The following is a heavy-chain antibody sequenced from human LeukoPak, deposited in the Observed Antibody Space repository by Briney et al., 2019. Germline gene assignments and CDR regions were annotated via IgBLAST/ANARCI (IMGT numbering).Heavy chain of an antibody. CDR1: GFTFSSYG. J-gene: IGHJ4*02. Sequence: GGSLRLSCAASGFTFSSYGMHWVRQAPGKGLEWGAVISYDGSNKYYADSVKGRFTISRDNSKNTLYLQMNSLRAEDTAVYYCARTSFDYWGQGTLVAVSS. V-gene: IGHV3-30*03. CDR3: ARTSFDY. CDR2: ISYDGSNK.